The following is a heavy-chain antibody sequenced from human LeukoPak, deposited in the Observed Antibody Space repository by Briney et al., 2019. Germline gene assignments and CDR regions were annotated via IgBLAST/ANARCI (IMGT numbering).Heavy chain of an antibody. D-gene: IGHD1-26*01. J-gene: IGHJ4*02. CDR3: ARDYSGSSLDY. Sequence: GGSLRLSCAASGFTFNNYNMNWVRQAPGKGLEWVSSISSSSIYIYYADSVKGRFTISRDNAKNSLYLQMNSLRAEDTAVYYCARDYSGSSLDYWGQGTLVTVSS. V-gene: IGHV3-21*01. CDR2: ISSSSIYI. CDR1: GFTFNNYN.